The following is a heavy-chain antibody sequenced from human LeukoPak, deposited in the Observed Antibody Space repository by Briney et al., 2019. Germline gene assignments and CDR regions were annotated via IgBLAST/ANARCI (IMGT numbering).Heavy chain of an antibody. CDR1: GGSITSGTFY. D-gene: IGHD5/OR15-5a*01. CDR2: IHASGST. Sequence: SETLSLTYSVSGGSITSGTFYWGWTRQPPGKALEWIGTIHASGSTSYNPSLQSRVTISVDTSKNQFSLKLSSVTAADTAVYYCARAGILSTGDYFDPWGQGTLVTVSS. J-gene: IGHJ5*02. V-gene: IGHV4-39*07. CDR3: ARAGILSTGDYFDP.